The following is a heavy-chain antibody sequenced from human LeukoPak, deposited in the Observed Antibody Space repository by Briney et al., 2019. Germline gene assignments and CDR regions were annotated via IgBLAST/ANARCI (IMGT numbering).Heavy chain of an antibody. CDR1: GFTFSSYA. J-gene: IGHJ6*02. CDR3: ARDCSGGSCYSGWGYYYGMDV. CDR2: ISSSSSTI. Sequence: GGSLRLSCAASGFTFSSYAMNWVRQAPGKGLEWVSYISSSSSTIYYADSVKGRFTISRDNAKNSLYLQMNSLRAEDTAVYYCARDCSGGSCYSGWGYYYGMDVWGQGTTVTVSS. D-gene: IGHD2-15*01. V-gene: IGHV3-48*04.